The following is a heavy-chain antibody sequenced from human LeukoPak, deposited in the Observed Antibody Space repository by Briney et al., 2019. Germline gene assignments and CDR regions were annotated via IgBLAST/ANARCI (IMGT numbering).Heavy chain of an antibody. V-gene: IGHV3-23*01. CDR3: AKSSLRFLEWLFDY. D-gene: IGHD3-3*01. J-gene: IGHJ4*02. CDR2: ISGSGGST. CDR1: GFTFSSYA. Sequence: GGSLRLSCAASGFTFSSYAMSWVRQAPGKGLEWVSAISGSGGSTYYADSVKGRFTISRGNSKNTLYLQMNSLRAEDTAVYHCAKSSLRFLEWLFDYWGQGTLVTVSS.